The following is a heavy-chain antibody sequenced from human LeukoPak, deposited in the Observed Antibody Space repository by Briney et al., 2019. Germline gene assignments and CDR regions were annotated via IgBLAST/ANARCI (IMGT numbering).Heavy chain of an antibody. CDR2: SYTSGST. CDR1: GGSISSGSYY. V-gene: IGHV4-61*02. Sequence: PSQTLSLTCTVSGGSISSGSYYWSWIRQPPGKGLEWIGRSYTSGSTHYNPSLKSRVTISVDTSKNQFSLKLSSVTAADTAVYYCASVDADYYGSGSYYLNDYWGQGTLVTVSS. J-gene: IGHJ4*02. CDR3: ASVDADYYGSGSYYLNDY. D-gene: IGHD3-10*01.